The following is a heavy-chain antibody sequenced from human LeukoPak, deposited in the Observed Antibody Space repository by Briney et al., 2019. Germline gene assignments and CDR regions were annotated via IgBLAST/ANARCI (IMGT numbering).Heavy chain of an antibody. CDR2: IIPIFGTA. CDR1: GGTFSSYA. Sequence: SVKVSCKASGGTFSSYAISWVRQAPGQGLEWMGRIIPIFGTANYAQKSQGRVTITTDESTSTAYMELSSLRSEDTAVYYCARSHIGYCSSTSCPAAWFDPWGQGTLVTVSS. CDR3: ARSHIGYCSSTSCPAAWFDP. D-gene: IGHD2-2*01. J-gene: IGHJ5*02. V-gene: IGHV1-69*05.